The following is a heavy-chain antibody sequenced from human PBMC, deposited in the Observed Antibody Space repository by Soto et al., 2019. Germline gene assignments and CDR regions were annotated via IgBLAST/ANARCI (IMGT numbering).Heavy chain of an antibody. CDR2: IIPIFGTA. V-gene: IGHV1-69*06. J-gene: IGHJ4*02. CDR3: ASDPTPTAL. D-gene: IGHD4-17*01. CDR1: GGTFSSYA. Sequence: ASVEVSCKASGGTFSSYAISWVRQAPGQGLEWMGGIIPIFGTANYAQKFQGRVTITADKSTSTAYMELSSLRSEDTAVYYCASDPTPTALWGQGTLVTVSS.